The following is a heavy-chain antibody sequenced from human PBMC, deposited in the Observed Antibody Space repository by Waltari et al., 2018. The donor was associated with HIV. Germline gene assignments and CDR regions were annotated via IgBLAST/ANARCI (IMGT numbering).Heavy chain of an antibody. CDR2: ISYDGSNK. Sequence: QVQLVESGGGAVQPGRSLRLSCAASGFTFRSFTMHWVRQAPGKGLEWVALISYDGSNKYYADSVKGRFTISRDDSKNTLYLQMNSLRAEDTAVYYCARGAYSSGWTFDYWGQGTLVTVSS. V-gene: IGHV3-30*04. D-gene: IGHD6-19*01. J-gene: IGHJ4*02. CDR1: GFTFRSFT. CDR3: ARGAYSSGWTFDY.